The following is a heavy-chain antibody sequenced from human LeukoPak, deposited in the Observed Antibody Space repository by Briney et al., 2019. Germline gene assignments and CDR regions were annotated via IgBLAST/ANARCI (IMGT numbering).Heavy chain of an antibody. V-gene: IGHV3-33*01. D-gene: IGHD5-18*01. CDR3: ARDRGYSYGSFDY. J-gene: IGHJ4*02. Sequence: GRSLRLSCAASGFTFSSYGMHWVRQAPGKGLEWVAVIWYDGSSKYYADSVKGRFTISRDNSKNTLYLQMNSLRAEDTAVYYCARDRGYSYGSFDYWGQGTLVTVSS. CDR2: IWYDGSSK. CDR1: GFTFSSYG.